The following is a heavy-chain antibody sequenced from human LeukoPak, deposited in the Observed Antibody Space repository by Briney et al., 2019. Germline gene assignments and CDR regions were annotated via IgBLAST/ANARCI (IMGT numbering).Heavy chain of an antibody. CDR1: GFTFSSYA. CDR2: ISSNGGSK. D-gene: IGHD5-12*01. CDR3: VKDGTTDGGYGDFDY. V-gene: IGHV3-64D*06. Sequence: GGSLRLSCSASGFTFSSYAMHWVRQAPGKGLEYVSAISSNGGSKYYADSVKGRFTISRDNSKNTLYLQMSSLRAEDTAVYYCVKDGTTDGGYGDFDYWGQGTLVTVSS. J-gene: IGHJ4*02.